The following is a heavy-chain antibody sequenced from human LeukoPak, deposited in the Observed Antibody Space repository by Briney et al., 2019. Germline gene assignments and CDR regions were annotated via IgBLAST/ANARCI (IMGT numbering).Heavy chain of an antibody. CDR3: ARDQSYSNFRPYYFDY. D-gene: IGHD4-11*01. V-gene: IGHV3-30*02. CDR1: GFTFSSYG. J-gene: IGHJ4*02. CDR2: IRYDGSNK. Sequence: PGGSLRLSCAASGFTFSSYGMHWVRQAPGKGLEWVAFIRYDGSNKYYADSVKGRFTISRDNAKNSLYLQMNSLRAEDTAVYYSARDQSYSNFRPYYFDYWGQGTLVTVSS.